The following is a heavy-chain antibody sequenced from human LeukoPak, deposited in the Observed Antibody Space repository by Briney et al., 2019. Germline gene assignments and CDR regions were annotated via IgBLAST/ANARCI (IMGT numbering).Heavy chain of an antibody. D-gene: IGHD3-3*01. J-gene: IGHJ4*02. CDR1: GGSISSGGYS. Sequence: SETLSLTCAVSGGSISSGGYSWSWIRQPPGKGLEWIGYIYHSGSTYYNPSLKSRVTISVDTSKNQFSLKLSSVTAADTAVYYCAAYDFWSGYLDYWGQGTLVTVSS. CDR3: AAYDFWSGYLDY. V-gene: IGHV4-30-2*02. CDR2: IYHSGST.